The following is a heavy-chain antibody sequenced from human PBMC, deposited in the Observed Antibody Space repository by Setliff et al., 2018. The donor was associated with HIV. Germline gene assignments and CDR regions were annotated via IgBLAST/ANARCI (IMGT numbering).Heavy chain of an antibody. D-gene: IGHD1-1*01. Sequence: GASVKVSCKASGGTFSSYTISWVRQAPGQGLEWTGGIIPMFVTANYAQKFQDRVTITADESTSTAYMELSSLRFEDTAVYYCARAKATRQARPTNCFDPWGQGTLVTVSS. V-gene: IGHV1-69*13. CDR1: GGTFSSYT. CDR2: IIPMFVTA. J-gene: IGHJ5*02. CDR3: ARAKATRQARPTNCFDP.